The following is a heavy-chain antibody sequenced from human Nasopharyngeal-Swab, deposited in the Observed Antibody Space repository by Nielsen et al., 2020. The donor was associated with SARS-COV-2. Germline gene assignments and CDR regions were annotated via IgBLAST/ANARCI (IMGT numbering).Heavy chain of an antibody. D-gene: IGHD2-15*01. J-gene: IGHJ4*02. CDR1: GFSFSSFG. CDR2: IAHDASNE. Sequence: GGSLRLSCAASGFSFSSFGMHWVRQAPGKGLEWVAFIAHDASNEYYGDSVKGRFCISKDSSKNTLYLQMKSQTAEDTGVYYCASLRADTPDFAYWGQGTLVTVSS. CDR3: ASLRADTPDFAY. V-gene: IGHV3-30*03.